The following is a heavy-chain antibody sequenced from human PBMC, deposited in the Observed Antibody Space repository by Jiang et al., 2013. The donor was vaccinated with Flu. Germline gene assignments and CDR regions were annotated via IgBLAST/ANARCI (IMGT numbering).Heavy chain of an antibody. D-gene: IGHD3-22*01. J-gene: IGHJ3*02. CDR2: INPSGGST. V-gene: IGHV1-46*01. Sequence: EVKKPGASVKVSCKASGYTFTSYYMHWVRQAPGQGLEWMGIINPSGGSTSYAQKFQGRVTMTRDTSTSTVYMELSSLRSEDTAVYYCARVRGYYDSSGYYSGDAFDIWGQGTMVTVSS. CDR1: GYTFTSYY. CDR3: ARVRGYYDSSGYYSGDAFDI.